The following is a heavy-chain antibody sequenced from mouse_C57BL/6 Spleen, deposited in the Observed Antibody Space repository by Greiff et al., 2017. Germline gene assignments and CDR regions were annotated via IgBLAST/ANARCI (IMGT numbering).Heavy chain of an antibody. CDR3: ARQDYDASFAY. CDR1: GYTFTSYW. Sequence: VQLQQPGAELVKPGASVKLSCKASGYTFTSYWMPWVKQRPGPGLEWIGEIDPSDSYTNYNQKFKGKDTLTVDTSSSTAYMQLSSLTSEDSAVYYCARQDYDASFAYWGQGTLVTVSA. V-gene: IGHV1-50*01. CDR2: IDPSDSYT. J-gene: IGHJ3*01. D-gene: IGHD2-4*01.